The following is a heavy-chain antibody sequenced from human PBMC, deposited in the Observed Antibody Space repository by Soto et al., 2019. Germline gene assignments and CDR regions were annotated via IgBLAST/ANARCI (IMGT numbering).Heavy chain of an antibody. D-gene: IGHD6-6*01. V-gene: IGHV4-61*01. CDR1: GGSVSSGSYY. CDR3: ASSSSSFRSDDY. J-gene: IGHJ4*02. CDR2: IYYSGST. Sequence: SETLSLTCTVSGGSVSSGSYYWSWIRQPPGKGLEWIGYIYYSGSTNYNPSLKSRVTISVDTSKNQFSLKLSSVTAADTAVYYCASSSSSFRSDDYWGQGTLVTVSS.